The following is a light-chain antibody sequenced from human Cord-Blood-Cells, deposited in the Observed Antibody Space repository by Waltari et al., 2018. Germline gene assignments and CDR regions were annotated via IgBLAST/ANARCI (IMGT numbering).Light chain of an antibody. CDR1: SSDVGGYNY. Sequence: QSALTQPASVPGSPGQSITISCTGTSSDVGGYNYVPWYQQHPGKAPNLMVYEVSKRPAGVSNRLSGSKAGNTASLTISGLQAEDEADYYCSSYTSSSTYVFGTGTKVTVL. CDR3: SSYTSSSTYV. CDR2: EVS. J-gene: IGLJ1*01. V-gene: IGLV2-14*01.